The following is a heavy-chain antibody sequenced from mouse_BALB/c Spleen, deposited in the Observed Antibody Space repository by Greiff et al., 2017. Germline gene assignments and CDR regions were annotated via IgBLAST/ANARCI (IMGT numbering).Heavy chain of an antibody. CDR2: ISSGGST. Sequence: EVQRVESGGGLVKPGGSLKLSCAASGFTFSSYAMSWVRQTPEKRLEWVASISSGGSTYYPDSVKGRFTISRDNARNILYLQMSSLRSEDTAMYYCAREDYGSSYDDYFDYWGQGTTLTVSS. V-gene: IGHV5-6-5*01. J-gene: IGHJ2*01. CDR1: GFTFSSYA. D-gene: IGHD1-1*01. CDR3: AREDYGSSYDDYFDY.